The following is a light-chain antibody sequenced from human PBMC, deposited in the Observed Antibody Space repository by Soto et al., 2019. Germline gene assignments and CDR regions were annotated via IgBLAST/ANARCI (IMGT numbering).Light chain of an antibody. CDR2: GVS. V-gene: IGKV3-20*01. CDR1: QSVTSNY. CDR3: QQYGDSCRLT. Sequence: EMVLSQSPGTLSLSPGERATLSCRASQSVTSNYLAWYQHKPGQAPTLVIYGVSTRATGIPERFSGSGSGTDFTLTISRLEPEDFAVYYCQQYGDSCRLTFGGGTKVEI. J-gene: IGKJ4*01.